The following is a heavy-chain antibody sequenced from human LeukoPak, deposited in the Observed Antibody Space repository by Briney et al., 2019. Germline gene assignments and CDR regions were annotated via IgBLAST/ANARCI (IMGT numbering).Heavy chain of an antibody. CDR3: ARGRLGRQHASFFDS. J-gene: IGHJ4*02. CDR2: IYYSGST. D-gene: IGHD2-2*01. CDR1: DGSMGTYY. Sequence: SETLSLTCSVSDGSMGTYYWGWIRQPPGKGLEWIGYIYYSGSTTYNPSLKSRVTVSVDTSKNQFSLKLTFMTAADTAVYYCARGRLGRQHASFFDSWGQGTLVTVSS. V-gene: IGHV4-59*08.